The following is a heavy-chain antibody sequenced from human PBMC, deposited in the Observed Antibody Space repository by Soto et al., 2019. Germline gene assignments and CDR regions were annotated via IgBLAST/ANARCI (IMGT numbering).Heavy chain of an antibody. V-gene: IGHV1-3*01. CDR1: GYTFTSYA. D-gene: IGHD6-19*01. CDR2: LTFGSDNT. J-gene: IGHJ4*02. CDR3: VRYSGWYDY. Sequence: QVQLVQSGAEVKKPGASVKVSCKASGYTFTSYAIHWVRQAPGQRLEWMGWLTFGSDNTKYSQQFQGRVTITRDTSASTAYMELSSLTSEDTAVYFCVRYSGWYDYWGQGTLVTVSS.